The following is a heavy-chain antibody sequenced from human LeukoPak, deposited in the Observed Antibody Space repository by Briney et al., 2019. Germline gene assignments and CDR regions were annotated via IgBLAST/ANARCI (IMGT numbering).Heavy chain of an antibody. V-gene: IGHV1-18*01. CDR1: GYTFTSYG. CDR3: ARVQSGYCSSTSCYTKYYYYYYMDV. D-gene: IGHD2-2*02. CDR2: ISAYNGNT. J-gene: IGHJ6*03. Sequence: GASVKVSCKASGYTFTSYGISWVRQAPGQGLEWMGWISAYNGNTNYAQKLQGRVTMTTDTSTSTAYMELRSLRSDDTAVYYCARVQSGYCSSTSCYTKYYYYYYMDVWGKGTTVTVSS.